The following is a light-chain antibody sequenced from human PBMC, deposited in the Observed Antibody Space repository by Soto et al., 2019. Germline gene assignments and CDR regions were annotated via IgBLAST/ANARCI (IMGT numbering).Light chain of an antibody. CDR1: DSNVGINF. J-gene: IGLJ2*01. Sequence: QSVLTQPPSASATPGQRVTISCSGSDSNVGINFVYWYQQLPGTAPKLLIYTNDQRPSGVPDRFSGSKSGTSASLAISGLQAEDEADYYCASYTSSSTSVIFGRGTQLTVL. CDR2: TND. V-gene: IGLV1-44*01. CDR3: ASYTSSSTSVI.